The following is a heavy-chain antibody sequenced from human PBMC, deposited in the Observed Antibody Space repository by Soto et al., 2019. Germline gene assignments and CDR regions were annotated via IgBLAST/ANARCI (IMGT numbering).Heavy chain of an antibody. Sequence: SVKVSCKASRGTFSSYTISWVRQAPEQGLEWMGRIIRILGIANYAQKFQGRVTITADKSTSTAYMELSSLRSEDTAVYYCARTYYYDSSGYFGYWGQGTLVTVSS. V-gene: IGHV1-69*02. CDR3: ARTYYYDSSGYFGY. CDR1: RGTFSSYT. D-gene: IGHD3-22*01. J-gene: IGHJ4*02. CDR2: IIRILGIA.